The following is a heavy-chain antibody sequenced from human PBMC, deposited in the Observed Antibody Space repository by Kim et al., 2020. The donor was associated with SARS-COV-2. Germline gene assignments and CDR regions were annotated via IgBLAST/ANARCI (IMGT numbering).Heavy chain of an antibody. CDR3: ARGAGDF. J-gene: IGHJ4*02. Sequence: GGSLRLSCVASGFTFSTHSMIWVRQAPGKGLDWISYINSGGSPIFYADSVRGRFTISRDNGKNALYLQMNSLRDEDTAVYYCARGAGDFWGQGSLVSVSS. CDR1: GFTFSTHS. CDR2: INSGGSPI. V-gene: IGHV3-48*02.